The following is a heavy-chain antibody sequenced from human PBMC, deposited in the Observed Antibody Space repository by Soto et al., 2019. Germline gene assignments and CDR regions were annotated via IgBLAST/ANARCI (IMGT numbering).Heavy chain of an antibody. J-gene: IGHJ4*02. V-gene: IGHV5-51*01. CDR2: IYPGDSDT. CDR1: GYSFTSYW. CDR3: ARHLSRDYGYYFDN. Sequence: XESLKISCKGCGYSFTSYWIGWVRQMPGKGLEWMGIIYPGDSDTRYSPSFQGQVTMPADKSISTAYLQWNSLKASDTAMYYCARHLSRDYGYYFDNWGPGTLVTVSS. D-gene: IGHD4-17*01.